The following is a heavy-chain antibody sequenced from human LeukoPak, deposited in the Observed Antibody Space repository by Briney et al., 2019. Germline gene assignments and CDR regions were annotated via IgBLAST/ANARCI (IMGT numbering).Heavy chain of an antibody. Sequence: TSETLSLTCTVSGGSISSYYWSWIRQPPGKGLEWIGYIYYSGSTNYNPSLKSRVTISVDTSKNQFSLRLSSVTAADTAVYYCARSFSPFPRSQSSVHYMDVWNKGTTVTISS. CDR3: ARSFSPFPRSQSSVHYMDV. J-gene: IGHJ6*03. CDR1: GGSISSYY. D-gene: IGHD2-15*01. V-gene: IGHV4-59*12. CDR2: IYYSGST.